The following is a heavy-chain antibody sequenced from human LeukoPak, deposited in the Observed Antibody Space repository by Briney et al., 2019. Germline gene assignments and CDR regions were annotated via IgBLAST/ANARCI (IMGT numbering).Heavy chain of an antibody. Sequence: GGSLRLSCAASGFTFSSYSMNWVRQAPGKGLEWVSSISSSSSYIYYADSVKGRFTISRDNAKNSLYLQMNSLRAEDTAVYYCASQTMVRGVITSYYLDYWGQGTLVTVSS. CDR1: GFTFSSYS. J-gene: IGHJ4*02. CDR3: ASQTMVRGVITSYYLDY. CDR2: ISSSSSYI. D-gene: IGHD3-10*01. V-gene: IGHV3-21*01.